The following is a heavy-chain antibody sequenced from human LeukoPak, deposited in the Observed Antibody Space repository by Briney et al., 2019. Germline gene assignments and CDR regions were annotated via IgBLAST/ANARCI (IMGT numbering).Heavy chain of an antibody. J-gene: IGHJ4*02. D-gene: IGHD5-12*01. V-gene: IGHV3-23*01. CDR1: GFILSNCA. CDR2: IDTKGTRT. Sequence: GGSLRLSCAASGFILSNCAMTWVRQAPGKGLEWVSGIDTKGTRTYYADSVKGRFTISRDNSKNTLFLQLNSLRAEDTAVYYCVKEVVATIPPLWGQGTLVTVSS. CDR3: VKEVVATIPPL.